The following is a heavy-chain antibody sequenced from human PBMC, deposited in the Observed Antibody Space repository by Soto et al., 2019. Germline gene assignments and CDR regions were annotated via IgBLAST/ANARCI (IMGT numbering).Heavy chain of an antibody. J-gene: IGHJ4*02. CDR2: ISYDGSSK. V-gene: IGHV3-30-3*01. CDR1: GFIFSSYA. CDR3: AKGYSHAFDY. Sequence: QVQLVESGGGVVQPGMSLTLSCAASGFIFSSYAMHWVRQSPGKGLEWVAFISYDGSSKYYTDSVKGRFSVSRDNSKNKSLLQLNSLTGVDTAVYYCAKGYSHAFDYWGQGTLVTVSS. D-gene: IGHD5-18*01.